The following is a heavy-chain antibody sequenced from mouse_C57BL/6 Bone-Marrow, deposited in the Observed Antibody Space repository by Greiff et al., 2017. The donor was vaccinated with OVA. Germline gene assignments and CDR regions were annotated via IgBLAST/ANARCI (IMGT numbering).Heavy chain of an antibody. V-gene: IGHV1-55*01. J-gene: IGHJ4*01. CDR2: IYPGSGST. D-gene: IGHD3-2*02. CDR3: ARRGQLRLRWAMDY. CDR1: GYTFTSYW. Sequence: VQLQQPGAELVKPGASVKMSCKASGYTFTSYWITWVKQRPGQGLEWIGDIYPGSGSTNYNEKFKSKATLTVDTSSSTAYMQLSSLTSEDSAVYYCARRGQLRLRWAMDYWGQGTSVTVSS.